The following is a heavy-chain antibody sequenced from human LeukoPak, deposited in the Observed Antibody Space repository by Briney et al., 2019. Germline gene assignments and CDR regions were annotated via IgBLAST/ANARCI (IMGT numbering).Heavy chain of an antibody. CDR3: ARRYNWNPSAFDI. CDR1: GGSFSGYY. V-gene: IGHV4-34*01. J-gene: IGHJ3*02. D-gene: IGHD1-20*01. CDR2: INHSGST. Sequence: PSETLSLTCAVYGGSFSGYYWSWIRQPPGKGLEWIGEINHSGSTNYNPSLKSRVTISVDTSKNQFSLKLSSVTAADTAVYYCARRYNWNPSAFDIWGQGTMVTVSS.